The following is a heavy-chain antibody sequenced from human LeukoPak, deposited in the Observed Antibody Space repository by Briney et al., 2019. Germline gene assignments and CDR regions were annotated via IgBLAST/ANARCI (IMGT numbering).Heavy chain of an antibody. V-gene: IGHV3-23*01. CDR1: GFTFSSYA. J-gene: IGHJ3*02. Sequence: PGGSLRLSCAASGFTFSSYAMSWVRQAPGKGLEWVSAISGSGGSTYYADSVKGRFTISRDNSKNTLYLQMNSLRSEDTAVYYCARGRRAMIVVPENAFDIWGQGTMVTVSS. D-gene: IGHD3-22*01. CDR2: ISGSGGST. CDR3: ARGRRAMIVVPENAFDI.